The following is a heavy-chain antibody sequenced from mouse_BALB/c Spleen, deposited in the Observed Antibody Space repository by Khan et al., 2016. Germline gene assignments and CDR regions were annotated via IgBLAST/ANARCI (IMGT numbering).Heavy chain of an antibody. Sequence: QVQLQQSGAELMKPGASVKISCKATGYTFSSYWIEWVKQRPGHGLEWIGEILPGRGTTNYNEKFKDKATFTADTSSNTAYMQLSSLTSEDSAVYYGARGLTTGTFDYWGLGTTLTVSA. D-gene: IGHD1-2*01. J-gene: IGHJ2*01. V-gene: IGHV1-9*01. CDR1: GYTFSSYW. CDR3: ARGLTTGTFDY. CDR2: ILPGRGTT.